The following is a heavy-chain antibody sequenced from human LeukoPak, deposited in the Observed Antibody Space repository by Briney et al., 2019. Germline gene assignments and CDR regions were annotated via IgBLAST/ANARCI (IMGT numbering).Heavy chain of an antibody. CDR2: ISSSSSYT. V-gene: IGHV3-11*06. Sequence: GGSLRLSCAASRFTFSDYYMSWIRQAPGKGLEWVSYISSSSSYTNYADSVKGRFTISRDNAKNSLYLQMNSLRAEDTAVYYCAGFGELFYYYYGMDVWGKGTTVTVSS. D-gene: IGHD3-10*01. CDR1: RFTFSDYY. CDR3: AGFGELFYYYYGMDV. J-gene: IGHJ6*04.